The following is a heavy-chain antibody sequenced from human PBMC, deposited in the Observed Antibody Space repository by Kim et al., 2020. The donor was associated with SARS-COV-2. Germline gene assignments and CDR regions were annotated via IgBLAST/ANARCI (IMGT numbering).Heavy chain of an antibody. J-gene: IGHJ6*02. Sequence: ASVKVSCKVSGYTLTELSMHWVRQAPGKGLEWMGGFDPEDGETIYAQKFQGRVTMTEDTSTDTAYMELSSLRSEDTAVYYCATDSSLITMTHYYYGMDVWGQGTTVTVSS. D-gene: IGHD3-22*01. CDR3: ATDSSLITMTHYYYGMDV. CDR1: GYTLTELS. V-gene: IGHV1-24*01. CDR2: FDPEDGET.